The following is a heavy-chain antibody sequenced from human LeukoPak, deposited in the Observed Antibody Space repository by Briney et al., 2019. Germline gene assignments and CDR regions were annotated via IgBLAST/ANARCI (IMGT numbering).Heavy chain of an antibody. CDR2: ISGSGGST. CDR1: GFTFSSYA. Sequence: GGSLRLSCAASGFTFSSYAMSWVRQAPGKGLEWVSAISGSGGSTYYADSVKGRFTISRDNSKNTLYLQMNSLRAEDTAVYYCAKDLDYYDSSGYYFSYYFDYWGQGTLVTVSP. J-gene: IGHJ4*02. D-gene: IGHD3-22*01. CDR3: AKDLDYYDSSGYYFSYYFDY. V-gene: IGHV3-23*01.